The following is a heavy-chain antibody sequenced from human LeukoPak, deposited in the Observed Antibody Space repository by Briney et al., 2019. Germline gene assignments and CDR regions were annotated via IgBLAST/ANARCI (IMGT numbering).Heavy chain of an antibody. CDR2: IRSKAYGGTT. D-gene: IGHD3-10*02. CDR3: TRSITMFTGY. Sequence: GGSLRLSCAASGFTFSSYAMSWVRQAPGKGLEWVGFIRSKAYGGTTEYAASVKGRFTISRDDSKSIAYLQMNSLKTEDTAVYYCTRSITMFTGYWGQGTLVTVSS. V-gene: IGHV3-49*04. J-gene: IGHJ4*02. CDR1: GFTFSSYA.